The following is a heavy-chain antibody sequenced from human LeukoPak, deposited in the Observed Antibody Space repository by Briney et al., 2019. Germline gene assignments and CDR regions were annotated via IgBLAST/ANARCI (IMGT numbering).Heavy chain of an antibody. CDR2: MYYGGSS. Sequence: SETLSLTCNVSGGSVSHYYWSWIRQSPGKGLEWIGYMYYGGSSNYNPSLKSRVTISIDTSKNQFSLKLNSVTAADTAVYYCAGPTYMSATGYFDYWGQGILVTVSS. D-gene: IGHD1-1*01. J-gene: IGHJ4*02. CDR3: AGPTYMSATGYFDY. CDR1: GGSVSHYY. V-gene: IGHV4-59*02.